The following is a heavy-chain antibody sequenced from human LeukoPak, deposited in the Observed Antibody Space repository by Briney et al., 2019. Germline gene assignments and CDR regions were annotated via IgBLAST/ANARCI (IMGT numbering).Heavy chain of an antibody. CDR1: GYSISSGYY. Sequence: SETLSLTCTVSGYSISSGYYWGWIRQPPGKGLEWIESIYHSGSTYYNPSLKSRVTISVDTSKNQFSLKLSSVTAADTAVYYCARPYSSSWSFNQWRQGTLVTVSS. D-gene: IGHD6-13*01. CDR3: ARPYSSSWSFNQ. CDR2: IYHSGST. V-gene: IGHV4-38-2*02. J-gene: IGHJ4*02.